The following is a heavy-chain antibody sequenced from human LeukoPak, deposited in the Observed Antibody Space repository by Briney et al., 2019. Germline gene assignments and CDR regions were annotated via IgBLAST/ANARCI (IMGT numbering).Heavy chain of an antibody. D-gene: IGHD3-16*01. J-gene: IGHJ4*02. CDR1: GASISTYY. CDR3: ATDLGHN. V-gene: IGHV4-59*01. CDR2: ISYSGGA. Sequence: SETLSLTCTVSGASISTYYWSWIRQPPGEGLEWIGDISYSGGANYNPSLKSPFTMPIHTSKNHFSLKVSSVTAADTAVYYCATDLGHNWGQGTLVTVSS.